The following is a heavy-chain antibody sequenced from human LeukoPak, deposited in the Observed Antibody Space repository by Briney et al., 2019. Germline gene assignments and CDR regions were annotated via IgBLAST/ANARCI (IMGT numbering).Heavy chain of an antibody. V-gene: IGHV3-7*01. Sequence: GGSLRLSCAASGFTFSSYWMNWVRQAPGKGLEWVANIKQDGSEQFYLDSVKGRFTISRDNAKNALYLQMHSLRVEDTAVYYCARESIVVVPTTMDDASDIWGQGTMVTVSS. CDR3: ARESIVVVPTTMDDASDI. CDR2: IKQDGSEQ. J-gene: IGHJ3*02. D-gene: IGHD2-2*01. CDR1: GFTFSSYW.